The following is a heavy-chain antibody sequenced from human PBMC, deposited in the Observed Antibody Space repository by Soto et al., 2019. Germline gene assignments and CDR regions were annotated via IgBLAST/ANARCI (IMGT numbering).Heavy chain of an antibody. CDR1: GSTFTSYD. CDR2: MNTNGDDT. V-gene: IGHV1-8*01. CDR3: AREWYAAGHFYAMDV. J-gene: IGHJ6*02. Sequence: QVQLVQSGAVVKKPGASVQVSCKTSGSTFTSYDINWVRQAPGQGLEWVGWMNTNGDDTCSAQKFRGRLTLTRDKSMRAVYMKLSNLRPDGSGVYYCAREWYAAGHFYAMDVWGQGTTVAVSS. D-gene: IGHD6-13*01.